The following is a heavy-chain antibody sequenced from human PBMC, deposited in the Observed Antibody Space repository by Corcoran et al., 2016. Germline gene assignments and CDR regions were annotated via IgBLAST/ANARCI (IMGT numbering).Heavy chain of an antibody. D-gene: IGHD2-15*01. Sequence: QVQLVQSGAAVKKPGASVKVSCNASDYSFTSYGISWVRQAPGQGLEWMGWITPYNGNTNYAQKLQGRVTMTTDTFTSTAYMELRSLRSDDTAIYYWARVPWGLGSTDYYYGLDVWGQGTTVTVSS. CDR2: ITPYNGNT. CDR3: ARVPWGLGSTDYYYGLDV. J-gene: IGHJ6*02. V-gene: IGHV1-18*01. CDR1: DYSFTSYG.